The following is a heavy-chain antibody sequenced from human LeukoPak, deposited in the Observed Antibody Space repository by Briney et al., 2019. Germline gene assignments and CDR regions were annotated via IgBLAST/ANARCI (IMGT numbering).Heavy chain of an antibody. CDR1: GGSISSNY. CDR3: ARVGWPVLLIDS. CDR2: IYYSGTT. D-gene: IGHD2/OR15-2a*01. J-gene: IGHJ5*01. V-gene: IGHV4-59*01. Sequence: PSETLSLTCTVSGGSISSNYWSWIRQPPGKGLEWIGYIYYSGTTSYNPSLKSRVTISLDTSKNQFSLKVSSVTAADTAVYYCARVGWPVLLIDSWGQGTLVTAPS.